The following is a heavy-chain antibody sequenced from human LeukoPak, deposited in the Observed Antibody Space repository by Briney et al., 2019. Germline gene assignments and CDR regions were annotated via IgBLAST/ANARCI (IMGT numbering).Heavy chain of an antibody. J-gene: IGHJ4*02. CDR2: IWYDGSKK. CDR1: GFTFSSYT. CDR3: ARDLAARHFDY. Sequence: PGGSLRLSCAASGFTFSSYTMNWVRQAPGKGLEWVAVIWYDGSKKYYGDCVKGRFTISRDNSKNTLYLQMNSLRGEDTAIYYCARDLAARHFDYWGQGTLVTVSS. V-gene: IGHV3-33*08. D-gene: IGHD6-6*01.